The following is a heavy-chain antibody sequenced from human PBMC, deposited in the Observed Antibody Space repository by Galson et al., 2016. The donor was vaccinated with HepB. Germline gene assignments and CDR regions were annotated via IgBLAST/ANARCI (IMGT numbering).Heavy chain of an antibody. CDR3: ARVGFGRSYGQGFDY. CDR1: GLTFTGYA. J-gene: IGHJ4*02. V-gene: IGHV3-30*04. D-gene: IGHD3-10*01. Sequence: SLRLSCAASGLTFTGYAIHWVRQAPGKGLEWVAVISYDGSNKYYADSVKGRFTIYRDDSKNTLYLQMDSLRPEDTAVYYCARVGFGRSYGQGFDYWGQGTLGTGSS. CDR2: ISYDGSNK.